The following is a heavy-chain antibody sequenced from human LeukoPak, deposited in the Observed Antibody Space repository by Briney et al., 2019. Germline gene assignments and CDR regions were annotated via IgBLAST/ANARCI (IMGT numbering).Heavy chain of an antibody. J-gene: IGHJ3*02. V-gene: IGHV4-59*01. CDR3: ARGRFLDAFDI. D-gene: IGHD3-3*01. CDR2: IYYSGST. Sequence: PSETLSLTCTVSGGSISSYYWSWIRQPPGKGLEWIGYIYYSGSTKYKPSLKSRVTISVDTSKNQFSLKLSSATAADTAVYYCARGRFLDAFDIWGQGTMVTVSS. CDR1: GGSISSYY.